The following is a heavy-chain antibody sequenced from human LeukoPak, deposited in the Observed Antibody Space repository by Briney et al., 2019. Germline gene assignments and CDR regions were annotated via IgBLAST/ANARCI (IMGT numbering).Heavy chain of an antibody. J-gene: IGHJ4*02. V-gene: IGHV3-23*01. CDR3: AKDFKAAAGPFDY. CDR1: GFTFSSYA. CDR2: VSGSGGTR. D-gene: IGHD6-13*01. Sequence: AGGTLRLSCAASGFTFSSYAMSWVRQAPGKGLEWVAAVSGSGGTRYYADSVKGRFTISRDISKNTLYLQMNSLRVEDTAVYYCAKDFKAAAGPFDYWGQGTLVTVSS.